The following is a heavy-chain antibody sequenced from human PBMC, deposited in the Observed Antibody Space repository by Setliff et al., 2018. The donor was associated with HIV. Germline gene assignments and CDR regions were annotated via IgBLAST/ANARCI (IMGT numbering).Heavy chain of an antibody. Sequence: SETLSLTCTVSGDSMNDYYWSWIRQTAGKGLEWIGRVYNSGRTNYNPSFMSRVSISVDTSKSQFSLKLRSVTAADTAVYFCARGFSSAFFHEFFDYWGQGTLVTVSS. CDR3: ARGFSSAFFHEFFDY. CDR1: GDSMNDYY. V-gene: IGHV4-4*07. J-gene: IGHJ4*02. CDR2: VYNSGRT. D-gene: IGHD3-22*01.